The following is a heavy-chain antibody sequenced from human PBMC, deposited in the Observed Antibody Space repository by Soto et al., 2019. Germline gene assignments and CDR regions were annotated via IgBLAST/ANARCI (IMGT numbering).Heavy chain of an antibody. D-gene: IGHD6-19*01. Sequence: SETLSLTCTVSGGSISSSSYYWGWIRQPPGKGLEWIGSIYYSGSTYYNPSLKSRVTISVDTSKNQFSLRAEDTAVYYCAKVHVAGTIDIWFDPWGQGTLVTVSS. CDR3: AKVHVAGTIDIWFDP. J-gene: IGHJ5*02. CDR1: GGSISSSSYY. V-gene: IGHV4-39*01. CDR2: IYYSGST.